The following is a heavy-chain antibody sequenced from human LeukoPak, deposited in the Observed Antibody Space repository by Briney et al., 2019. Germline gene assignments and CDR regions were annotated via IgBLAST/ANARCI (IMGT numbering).Heavy chain of an antibody. CDR1: GGSISSSNYY. CDR3: ARSADFWSRNWFDP. Sequence: SETLSLTCTVSGGSISSSNYYWDWIRQPPGKGLEWIGSIYYSGSTYYSPSLKSRVTISVDTSKNQFSLKLSSVTAADTAVYYCARSADFWSRNWFDPWGQGTLVTVSS. J-gene: IGHJ5*02. V-gene: IGHV4-39*01. D-gene: IGHD3-3*01. CDR2: IYYSGST.